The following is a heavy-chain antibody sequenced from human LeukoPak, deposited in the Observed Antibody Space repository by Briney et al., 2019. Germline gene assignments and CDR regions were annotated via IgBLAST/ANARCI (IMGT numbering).Heavy chain of an antibody. Sequence: PGGSLRLSGVASGFTFSTYAIHWARQAPGKGLEWVADAVKGRFTISRDISKNTLYLQMNSLRGEDTAVYYCAREVSDAFDIWGQGTMVTVSS. J-gene: IGHJ3*02. V-gene: IGHV3-30*04. CDR3: AREVSDAFDI. D-gene: IGHD4-11*01. CDR1: GFTFSTYA.